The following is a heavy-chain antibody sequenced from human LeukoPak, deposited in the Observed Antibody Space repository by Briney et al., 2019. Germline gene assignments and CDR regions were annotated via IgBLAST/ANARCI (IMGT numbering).Heavy chain of an antibody. Sequence: GGSLRLSCAASGFTFSSYEMNWVRQAPGKGLEWVSYISSSGSTTYYADSVKGRFSISRDNAENSLYLQMNSLRAEDTAVYYCARGGYGSDSSGYSPTIFEYWGQGTLVTVSS. CDR2: ISSSGSTT. V-gene: IGHV3-48*03. CDR1: GFTFSSYE. CDR3: ARGGYGSDSSGYSPTIFEY. D-gene: IGHD3-22*01. J-gene: IGHJ4*02.